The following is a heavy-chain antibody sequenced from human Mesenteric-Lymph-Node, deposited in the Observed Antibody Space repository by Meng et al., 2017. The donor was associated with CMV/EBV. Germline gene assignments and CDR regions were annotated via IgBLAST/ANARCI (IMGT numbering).Heavy chain of an antibody. V-gene: IGHV1-46*01. CDR1: GYTFTGYY. CDR2: INPSGGST. Sequence: ASVKVSCKASGYTFTGYYMHWVRQAPGQGLEWMGIINPSGGSTSYAQKFQGRVTMTRDTSTSTVYMELSSLRSEDTAVYYCARELHPPNFGVVEGYYYYYYGMDVWGQGTTVTVSS. D-gene: IGHD3-3*01. J-gene: IGHJ6*02. CDR3: ARELHPPNFGVVEGYYYYYYGMDV.